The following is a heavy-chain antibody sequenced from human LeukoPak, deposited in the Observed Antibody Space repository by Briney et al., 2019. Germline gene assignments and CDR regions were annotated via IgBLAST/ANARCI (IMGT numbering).Heavy chain of an antibody. CDR2: INSSGSTI. D-gene: IGHD4-23*01. CDR1: GFTFSSFE. J-gene: IGHJ4*02. V-gene: IGHV3-48*03. CDR3: ARAYAGTLFY. Sequence: GGSLRLSCAASGFTFSSFEMNWVRQAPGKGLEWVSHINSSGSTIYYADSVKGRFTISRDNAKNSLFLQMNSLRAEDTAVYYCARAYAGTLFYWGQGTLVTVSS.